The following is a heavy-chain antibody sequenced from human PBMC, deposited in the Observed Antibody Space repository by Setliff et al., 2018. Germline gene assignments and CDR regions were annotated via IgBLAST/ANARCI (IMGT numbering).Heavy chain of an antibody. V-gene: IGHV1-3*04. Sequence: ASVKVSCKASGETFTRYSIHWVRQAPGQRLEWIGYMDTGTGKKEYSQKFRDRVTIIRDTSATTAYVELHSLRSDDTAVYYYATGQHSGSWTLDQWGQGTLVTVSS. J-gene: IGHJ4*02. CDR2: MDTGTGKK. CDR3: ATGQHSGSWTLDQ. D-gene: IGHD6-13*01. CDR1: GETFTRYS.